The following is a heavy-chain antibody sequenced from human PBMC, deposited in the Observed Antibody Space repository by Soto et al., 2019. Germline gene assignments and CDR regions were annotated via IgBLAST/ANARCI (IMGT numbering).Heavy chain of an antibody. V-gene: IGHV4-31*03. CDR2: IYYSGST. CDR1: GGSISSGGYY. Sequence: PSETLSLTCTVSGGSISSGGYYWSWIRQYPGKGLEWIGYIYYSGSTYYNPSLKSRVTISVDTSKNQFSLKLSSVTAADTAVYYCARVVVVAASENWFDPWGQGTLVTVSS. CDR3: ARVVVVAASENWFDP. J-gene: IGHJ5*02. D-gene: IGHD2-15*01.